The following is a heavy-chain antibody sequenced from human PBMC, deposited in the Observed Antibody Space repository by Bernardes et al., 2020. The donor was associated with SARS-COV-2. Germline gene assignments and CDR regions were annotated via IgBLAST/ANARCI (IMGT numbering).Heavy chain of an antibody. D-gene: IGHD3-10*01. Sequence: GGSLRLSCVASGFTFSTYWMQWVRQAPGEGLVWVSRIEGDGSTTAYADSVKGRFTISRDNARNTLYLHMNSLGADDTAVYYCARDSGLKLDWSGELLRPDYYYGMDVWGQGTTVTVSS. CDR2: IEGDGSTT. CDR1: GFTFSTYW. CDR3: ARDSGLKLDWSGELLRPDYYYGMDV. V-gene: IGHV3-74*01. J-gene: IGHJ6*02.